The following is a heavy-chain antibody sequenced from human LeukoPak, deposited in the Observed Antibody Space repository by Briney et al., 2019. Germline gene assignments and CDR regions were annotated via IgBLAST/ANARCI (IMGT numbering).Heavy chain of an antibody. CDR1: GYTFTSYA. Sequence: GASVKVSCKASGYTFTSYAMNWVRQAPGQGLEWMGWINTNTGNPTYDQGFTGRFLFSLDTSVNTAYLQISSLKAEDTGVYYCAREMNAYYYDSSGYYSPFDYWGQGTLVTVSS. D-gene: IGHD3-22*01. CDR3: AREMNAYYYDSSGYYSPFDY. J-gene: IGHJ4*02. V-gene: IGHV7-4-1*02. CDR2: INTNTGNP.